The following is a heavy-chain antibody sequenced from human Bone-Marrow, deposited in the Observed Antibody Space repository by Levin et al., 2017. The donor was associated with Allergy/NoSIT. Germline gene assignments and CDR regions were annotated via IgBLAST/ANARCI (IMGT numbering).Heavy chain of an antibody. V-gene: IGHV1-2*02. J-gene: IGHJ4*02. D-gene: IGHD3-16*02. Sequence: PGESLKISCKPSGYPFTNYFVAWVRQAPGQGPEWMGWINPDTGDTKYAQKFQDRVTMTRDTSISTAFMELRGLRSDDTAVYYCVRSRSFYFDNWGQGTLITVSS. CDR3: VRSRSFYFDN. CDR2: INPDTGDT. CDR1: GYPFTNYF.